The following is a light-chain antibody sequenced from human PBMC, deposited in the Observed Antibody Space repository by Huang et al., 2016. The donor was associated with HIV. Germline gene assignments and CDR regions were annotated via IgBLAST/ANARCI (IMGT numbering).Light chain of an antibody. CDR3: QQYYSTPYT. V-gene: IGKV4-1*01. Sequence: DVVMTQSPDSLALLLGERATINCKSGRSLLYSSNSKNYLAWYQQKPGQPPKLLIYCASTRESGVPDRFSGSGSGTDFTLTINSLQAEDVAVYYCQQYYSTPYTFGQGTKVEIK. CDR2: CAS. CDR1: RSLLYSSNSKNY. J-gene: IGKJ2*01.